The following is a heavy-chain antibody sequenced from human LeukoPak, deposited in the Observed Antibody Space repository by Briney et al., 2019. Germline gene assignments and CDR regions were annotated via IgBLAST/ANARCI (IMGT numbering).Heavy chain of an antibody. CDR1: GFTFSSYS. J-gene: IGHJ4*02. CDR2: ISSSSSTI. V-gene: IGHV3-48*04. D-gene: IGHD3-10*01. CDR3: ARDLDYYGSGSFDY. Sequence: GGSLRLSCAASGFTFSSYSTNWVRQAPGKGLEWVSYISSSSSTIYYADSVKGRFTISRDNAKNSLYLQMNSLRAEDTAVYYCARDLDYYGSGSFDYWGQGTLDTVSS.